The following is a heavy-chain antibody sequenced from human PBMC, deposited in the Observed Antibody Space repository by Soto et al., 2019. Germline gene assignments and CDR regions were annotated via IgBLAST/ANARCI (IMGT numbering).Heavy chain of an antibody. J-gene: IGHJ6*02. CDR3: ARHMQPNIVATIIYYGMDV. CDR2: IDPSDSYT. CDR1: GYSFTSYW. Sequence: GESLKISCKGSGYSFTSYWISWVRQMPGKGLEWMGRIDPSDSYTNYSPSFQGHVTISADKSISTAYLQWSSLKASGTAMYYCARHMQPNIVATIIYYGMDVWGQGTTVTVSS. V-gene: IGHV5-10-1*01. D-gene: IGHD5-12*01.